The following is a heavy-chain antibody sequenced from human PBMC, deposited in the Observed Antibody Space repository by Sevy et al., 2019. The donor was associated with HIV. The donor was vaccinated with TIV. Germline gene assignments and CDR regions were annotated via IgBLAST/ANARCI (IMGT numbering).Heavy chain of an antibody. Sequence: GGSLRLSCAASGFTFSNFEMNWVRQAPGKGLEWVANIKKDGSEKYYVDSVKGRFTISRDNAKNSLYLQMDSLRAEDTAVYYCARDCSSANCLWGMDVWGQGTTVTVSS. V-gene: IGHV3-7*03. D-gene: IGHD2-2*01. CDR1: GFTFSNFE. CDR3: ARDCSSANCLWGMDV. J-gene: IGHJ6*02. CDR2: IKKDGSEK.